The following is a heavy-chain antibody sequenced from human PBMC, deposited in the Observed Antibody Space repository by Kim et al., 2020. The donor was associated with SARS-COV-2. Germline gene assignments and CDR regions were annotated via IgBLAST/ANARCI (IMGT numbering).Heavy chain of an antibody. J-gene: IGHJ1*01. CDR1: GASITSYY. Sequence: SETLSLTCTVSGASITSYYWTWIRQPPGKGLELIGYIYYSGSTNYNPSLNSRVTISVDTSKNQFSLKLSSVTVADTAVYYCASYSGSFYFQHWGLGTLITVSS. CDR2: IYYSGST. V-gene: IGHV4-59*13. CDR3: ASYSGSFYFQH. D-gene: IGHD1-26*01.